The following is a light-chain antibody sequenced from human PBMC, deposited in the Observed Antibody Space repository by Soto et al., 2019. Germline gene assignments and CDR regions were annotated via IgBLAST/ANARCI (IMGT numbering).Light chain of an antibody. J-gene: IGKJ2*01. CDR2: LGS. V-gene: IGKV2-28*01. CDR3: MQALQAPYT. Sequence: DMVMTQSPLSLPVTPGEPASISCRSSQSLLHSNGYNYLDWYLQKPGQSPQLLIFLGSNRASGVPYRFSGSGSGTDFTLKISREEAEDVWVYYCMQALQAPYTFGLGTKVEIK. CDR1: QSLLHSNGYNY.